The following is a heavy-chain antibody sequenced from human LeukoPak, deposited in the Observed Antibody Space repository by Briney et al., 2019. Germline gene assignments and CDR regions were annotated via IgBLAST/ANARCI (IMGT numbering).Heavy chain of an antibody. CDR3: AKIHQNRVVVGAKGAFDI. CDR2: ISSDSNTI. V-gene: IGHV3-48*04. CDR1: GFTLSRYS. J-gene: IGHJ3*02. D-gene: IGHD2-15*01. Sequence: GGSLRLSCVASGFTLSRYSINWVRQAPGQGLDWVSYISSDSNTIYYADSVKGRFTISRDTSKDTVYLQMDSLRAEDTAIYYCAKIHQNRVVVGAKGAFDIWGQGTVVTVSS.